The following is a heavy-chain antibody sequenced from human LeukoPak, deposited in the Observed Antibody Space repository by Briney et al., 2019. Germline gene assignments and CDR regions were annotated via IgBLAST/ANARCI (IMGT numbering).Heavy chain of an antibody. Sequence: SGPTLVQPTPTLTLTCTFSGFLLRTCGVGVGWIRQPPGKALEWLALIYWDDNKRYSPSLKNRLTITKDTSKNQVVLKMTNLDPVDTATYYCAHWESGYFHLWGRGTLVTVSS. CDR1: GFLLRTCGVG. V-gene: IGHV2-5*02. D-gene: IGHD1-26*01. CDR3: AHWESGYFHL. J-gene: IGHJ2*01. CDR2: IYWDDNK.